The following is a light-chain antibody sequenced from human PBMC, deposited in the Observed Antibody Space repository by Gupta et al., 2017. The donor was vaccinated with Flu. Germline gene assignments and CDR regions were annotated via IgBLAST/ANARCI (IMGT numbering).Light chain of an antibody. CDR2: RNS. V-gene: IGLV1-47*01. CDR1: RSNIGSNY. Sequence: QSVLTQPPSASGTPRQRVIISCSGSRSNIGSNYVYWYQQVPGTAPKLLFYRNSQRPSGVPDRFSGSKSGTSASLAISGLRSEDEADYYCAAWDDSLSGPVFGDGTKLTVL. CDR3: AAWDDSLSGPV. J-gene: IGLJ3*02.